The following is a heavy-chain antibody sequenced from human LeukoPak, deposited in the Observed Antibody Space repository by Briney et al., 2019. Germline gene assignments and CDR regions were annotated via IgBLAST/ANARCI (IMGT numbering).Heavy chain of an antibody. D-gene: IGHD3-22*01. CDR2: INHSGGT. Sequence: SETLSLTCAVYGGSSSGYYWSWIRQPPGKGLEWIGEINHSGGTNYNPSLKSRVTISVNTSKNQFSLKLSSVTAADTAVYYCARAYYYDSSGYYYYWGQGTLVTVSS. CDR3: ARAYYYDSSGYYYY. V-gene: IGHV4-34*01. CDR1: GGSSSGYY. J-gene: IGHJ4*02.